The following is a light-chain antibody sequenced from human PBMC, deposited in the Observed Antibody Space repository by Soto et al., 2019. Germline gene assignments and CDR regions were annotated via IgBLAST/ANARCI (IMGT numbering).Light chain of an antibody. CDR3: QQSYSTPRT. J-gene: IGKJ1*01. CDR2: AAS. V-gene: IGKV1-9*01. CDR1: QGISSY. Sequence: IQLTQSPSSLSASVGDRVTITCRASQGISSYLAWYQQKPGKAPKLLIYAASTLQSGVPSRFSGSGSGTDFTLTISCLQSEDFATYYCQQSYSTPRTFGQGTKVDI.